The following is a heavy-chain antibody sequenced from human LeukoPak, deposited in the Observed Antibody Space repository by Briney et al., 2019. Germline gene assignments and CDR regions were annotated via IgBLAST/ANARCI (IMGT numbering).Heavy chain of an antibody. CDR1: GFTFSSYS. D-gene: IGHD4-23*01. Sequence: GGSLRLSCAASGFTFSSYSMNWVRQAPGKGLEWVSSISSSSSYIYYADSVKGRFTISRDNAKNSLYLQMNSLRAEDTAVYYCARGSARTTVVREFDYWGQETLVTVSS. V-gene: IGHV3-21*01. J-gene: IGHJ4*02. CDR2: ISSSSSYI. CDR3: ARGSARTTVVREFDY.